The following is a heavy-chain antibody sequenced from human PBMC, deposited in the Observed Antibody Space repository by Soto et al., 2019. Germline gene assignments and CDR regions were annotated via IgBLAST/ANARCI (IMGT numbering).Heavy chain of an antibody. CDR2: IFYTGST. CDR1: GGTINSGDYF. J-gene: IGHJ4*02. Sequence: PSETLSLTCSVSGGTINSGDYFWSWIRQPPGKGLEWIGSIFYTGSTYYSPSLKSRASMSMDTSKNLFSRRLRPLTAADTAVYFCARVKATLYRHYYFDYWGQGTPVTVSS. V-gene: IGHV4-30-4*01. CDR3: ARVKATLYRHYYFDY. D-gene: IGHD5-12*01.